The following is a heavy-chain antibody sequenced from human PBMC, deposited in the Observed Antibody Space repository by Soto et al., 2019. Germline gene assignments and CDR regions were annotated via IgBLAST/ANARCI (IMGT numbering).Heavy chain of an antibody. CDR2: MNPNSGDT. D-gene: IGHD3-3*01. V-gene: IGHV1-8*01. Sequence: ASVKVSCKASGYTFTSYDINWVRQATGQGLEWMGWMNPNSGDTGYAQKFQGRVTITRNTSISTAYMELSSLRSEDTAVYYCARRGRNYDFWSGNYYYYGMDVWGQGTTVTVSS. CDR1: GYTFTSYD. J-gene: IGHJ6*02. CDR3: ARRGRNYDFWSGNYYYYGMDV.